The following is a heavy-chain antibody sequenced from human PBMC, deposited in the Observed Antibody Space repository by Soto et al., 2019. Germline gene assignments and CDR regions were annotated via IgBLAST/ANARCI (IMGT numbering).Heavy chain of an antibody. CDR1: GGSISSGDYY. D-gene: IGHD3-22*01. Sequence: SETLSLTCTVSGGSISSGDYYWSWIRQPPGKGLEWIGYIYYSGSTYYNPSLKSRVTISVDTSKNQFSLKLSSVTAADTAVYYCARDLVSRNYYDSSGRTYYYYGMDVWGQGTTVTVSS. J-gene: IGHJ6*02. CDR2: IYYSGST. V-gene: IGHV4-30-4*01. CDR3: ARDLVSRNYYDSSGRTYYYYGMDV.